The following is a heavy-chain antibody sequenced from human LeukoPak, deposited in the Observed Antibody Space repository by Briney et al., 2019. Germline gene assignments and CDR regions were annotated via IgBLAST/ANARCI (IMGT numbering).Heavy chain of an antibody. CDR1: GGSISSGDYY. Sequence: SQTLSLTCTVSGGSISSGDYYWNWIRQHPEKSLEWIGYIFYSGSAYYNPSLKSRVTISVDTSKNQFSLKLSSVTAADTAVYYCAREIVGNNAFDIWGQGTMVTVSS. CDR3: AREIVGNNAFDI. CDR2: IFYSGSA. V-gene: IGHV4-31*03. J-gene: IGHJ3*02. D-gene: IGHD2-21*01.